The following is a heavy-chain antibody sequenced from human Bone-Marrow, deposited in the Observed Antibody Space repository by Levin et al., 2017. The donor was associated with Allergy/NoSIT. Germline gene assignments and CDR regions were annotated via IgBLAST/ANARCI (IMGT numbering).Heavy chain of an antibody. CDR1: GFTVSNNY. J-gene: IGHJ4*02. CDR3: ARNSGSCNSCGY. Sequence: ETLSLTCAASGFTVSNNYMSWVRQAPGKGLEWVSLIYSDGSTRFADSVKGRFTISRDSSKNTLYLQMNSLRAEDTAVYYCARNSGSCNSCGYWGQGTLVSVSS. D-gene: IGHD2-21*01. CDR2: IYSDGST. V-gene: IGHV3-66*01.